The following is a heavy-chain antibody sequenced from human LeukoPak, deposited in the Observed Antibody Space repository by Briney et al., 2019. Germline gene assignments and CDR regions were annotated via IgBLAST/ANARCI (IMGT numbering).Heavy chain of an antibody. D-gene: IGHD4-17*01. CDR2: IYTSGST. CDR1: GGSISSGSYY. CDR3: ARVSTVTKIDP. V-gene: IGHV4-61*02. J-gene: IGHJ5*02. Sequence: SETLSLTCTVPGGSISSGSYYWSWIRQPAGKGLEWIGRIYTSGSTNYNPSLKSRVTISVDTSKNQFSLKLSSVTAADTAVYYCARVSTVTKIDPWGQGTLVTVSS.